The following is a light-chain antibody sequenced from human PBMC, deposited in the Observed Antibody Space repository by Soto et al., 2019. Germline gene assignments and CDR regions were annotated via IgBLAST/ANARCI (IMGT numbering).Light chain of an antibody. CDR3: MLALQFLRT. J-gene: IGKJ1*01. Sequence: VMTKSPLSLAVTPGEPASISCRSNRSLLHGDGSNFVNWLLXKKGQSPHLXIYLASNRASGVPDRFSVNLKGTAGKMKFCRVEAEDGSVYYGMLALQFLRT. CDR2: LAS. CDR1: RSLLHGDGSNF. V-gene: IGKV2-28*01.